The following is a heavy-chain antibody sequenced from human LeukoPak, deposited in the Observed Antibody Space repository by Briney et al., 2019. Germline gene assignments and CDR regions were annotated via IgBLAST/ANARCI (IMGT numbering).Heavy chain of an antibody. CDR3: AKAVRITMVRGVLS. J-gene: IGHJ4*02. D-gene: IGHD3-10*01. V-gene: IGHV3-23*01. CDR2: ISGSGDST. CDR1: GFTFSSYA. Sequence: PGGSLRLSCAASGFTFSSYAMSWVRQAPGKGLEWVSAISGSGDSTYYADSVKGRFTISRDNSKNTLYLQMNSLRAEDTAVYYCAKAVRITMVRGVLSWGQGTLVTVSS.